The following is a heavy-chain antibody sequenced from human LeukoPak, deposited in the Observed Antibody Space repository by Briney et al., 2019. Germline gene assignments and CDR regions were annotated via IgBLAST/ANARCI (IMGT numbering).Heavy chain of an antibody. D-gene: IGHD1-14*01. CDR2: VWSDGSNR. CDR1: GFTFNTYG. J-gene: IGHJ4*02. CDR3: AKSNTESQTTVGN. Sequence: GGSLRLFCAASGFTFNTYGMHWVRQAPGKGLEWIAVVWSDGSNRFYADSVEGRFTISRDNSKNTLYLQMNSLRAEDTAVYCCAKSNTESQTTVGNWGQGTLVSVSS. V-gene: IGHV3-33*06.